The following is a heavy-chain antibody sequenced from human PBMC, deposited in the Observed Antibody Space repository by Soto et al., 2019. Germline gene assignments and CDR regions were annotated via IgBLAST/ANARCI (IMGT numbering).Heavy chain of an antibody. D-gene: IGHD5-18*01. Sequence: SVKVSCKASGGTFSSYAISWVRQAPGQGLEWMGGIIPIFGTANYAQKFQGRVTITADESTSTAYMELSSLRSEDTAVYYCAREAVDTAMARYYFDYWGQGTLVTVSS. V-gene: IGHV1-69*13. J-gene: IGHJ4*02. CDR1: GGTFSSYA. CDR2: IIPIFGTA. CDR3: AREAVDTAMARYYFDY.